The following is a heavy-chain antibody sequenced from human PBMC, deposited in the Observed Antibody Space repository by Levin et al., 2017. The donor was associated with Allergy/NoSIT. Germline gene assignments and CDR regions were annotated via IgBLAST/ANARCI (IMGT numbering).Heavy chain of an antibody. CDR3: AKGWNWSLYGMDV. CDR1: GFTFSSYG. J-gene: IGHJ6*02. D-gene: IGHD1-1*01. Sequence: GGSLRLSCAASGFTFSSYGMHWVRQAPGKGLEWVAVISYDGSNKYYADSVKGRFTISRDNSKNTLYLQMNSLRAEDTAVYYCAKGWNWSLYGMDVWGQGTTVTVSS. CDR2: ISYDGSNK. V-gene: IGHV3-30*18.